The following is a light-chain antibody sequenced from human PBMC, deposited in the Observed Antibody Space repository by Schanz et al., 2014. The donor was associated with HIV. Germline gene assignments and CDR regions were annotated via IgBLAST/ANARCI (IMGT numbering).Light chain of an antibody. CDR2: AAS. Sequence: DIQMTQSPSSLSASVGDRVTLTCRASQSISSNLNWYQQKPGKAPKLLISAASSLQSGVPSRFSGSGSGTDFTLTISSLQPEDFATYYCQQCVTYPYTFGQGTKLDIK. V-gene: IGKV1-39*01. CDR3: QQCVTYPYT. J-gene: IGKJ2*01. CDR1: QSISSN.